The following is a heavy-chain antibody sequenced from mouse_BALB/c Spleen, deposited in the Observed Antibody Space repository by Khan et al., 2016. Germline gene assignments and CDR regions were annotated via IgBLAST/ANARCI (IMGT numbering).Heavy chain of an antibody. J-gene: IGHJ3*01. V-gene: IGHV1-7*01. CDR1: GYTFTDYW. Sequence: QIQLVQSGAELAKPGASVKMSCKASGYTFTDYWMHWVKQRPGQGLEWIGYINPNTGYPEYNQKFKDKATLTADKSSSTAYMQLSSLTSADSTVYYCARWSYYYGSSYGWFAYWGQGTLVTVSA. CDR2: INPNTGYP. D-gene: IGHD1-1*01. CDR3: ARWSYYYGSSYGWFAY.